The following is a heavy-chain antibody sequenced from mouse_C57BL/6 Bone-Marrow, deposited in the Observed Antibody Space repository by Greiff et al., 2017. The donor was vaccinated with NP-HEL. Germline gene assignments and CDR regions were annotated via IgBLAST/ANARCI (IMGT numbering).Heavy chain of an antibody. J-gene: IGHJ3*01. CDR2: IDPSDSYT. D-gene: IGHD1-1*01. CDR1: GYTFTSYW. Sequence: QVQLKQPGAELVKPGASVKLSCKASGYTFTSYWMQWVKQRPGQGLEWIGEIDPSDSYTNYNQKFKGKATLTVDTSSSTAYMQRSSLTSEDSAVYYCAREDYYGSPFAYWGQGTLVTVSA. CDR3: AREDYYGSPFAY. V-gene: IGHV1-50*01.